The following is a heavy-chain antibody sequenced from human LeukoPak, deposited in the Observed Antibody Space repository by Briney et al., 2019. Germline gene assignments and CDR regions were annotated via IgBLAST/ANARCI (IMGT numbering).Heavy chain of an antibody. J-gene: IGHJ4*02. V-gene: IGHV3-48*01. CDR1: GLTFSSYH. Sequence: GGSLRLSCAASGLTFSSYHLIWVRQAPGKGLECISYISSGSDAIHYADSVKGRFAISRDNAKSLLYLQMNSLTAEDTAVYYCARVWQDYSNADYWGQGTLVTVSS. D-gene: IGHD4-11*01. CDR3: ARVWQDYSNADY. CDR2: ISSGSDAI.